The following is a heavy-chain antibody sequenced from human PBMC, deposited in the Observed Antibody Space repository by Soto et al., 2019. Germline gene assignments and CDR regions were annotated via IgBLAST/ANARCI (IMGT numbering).Heavy chain of an antibody. D-gene: IGHD3-3*01. J-gene: IGHJ6*02. CDR3: AVIKEFWSGKGGMDV. V-gene: IGHV3-23*01. CDR1: GFTFSSYA. Sequence: EVQVLESGGGLVQPGGSLRLSCAASGFTFSSYAMTWVRQPPGKGLEWVSGISGSGNSPNYASSVKGRFRISRDNPRKTLYLQMTSLRVDDPAVYYCAVIKEFWSGKGGMDVWGQGTTVTVSS. CDR2: ISGSGNSP.